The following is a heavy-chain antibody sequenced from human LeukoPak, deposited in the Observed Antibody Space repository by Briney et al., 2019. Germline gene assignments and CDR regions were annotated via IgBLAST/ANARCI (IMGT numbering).Heavy chain of an antibody. V-gene: IGHV3-21*01. CDR2: ISSSSSYI. CDR1: GFTFSSYS. D-gene: IGHD2-2*01. CDR3: ARGIVVVKAATIIDY. Sequence: PGGSLRLSCAASGFTFSSYSMNWVRQAPGKGLEWVSSISSSSSYIYYADSVKGRFTISRDNAKNSLYLQMNSLRAEDTAMYYCARGIVVVKAATIIDYWGQGALVTVSS. J-gene: IGHJ4*02.